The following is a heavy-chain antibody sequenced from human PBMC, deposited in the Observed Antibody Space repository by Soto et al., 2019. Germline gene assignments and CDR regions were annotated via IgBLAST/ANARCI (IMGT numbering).Heavy chain of an antibody. CDR2: INPSAGST. D-gene: IGHD3-16*01. CDR1: GYTFTSYN. V-gene: IGHV1-46*01. J-gene: IGHJ4*02. Sequence: QVQLVQSGAEVKKPGASVKVSCKAFGYTFTSYNMHWVRQAPGQGLEWVGIINPSAGSTNYAQKFQGRGTMARDPSTSTVYMELSSLRYEDTAVYYCARVMRLTATDYWGQGTLVTVSS. CDR3: ARVMRLTATDY.